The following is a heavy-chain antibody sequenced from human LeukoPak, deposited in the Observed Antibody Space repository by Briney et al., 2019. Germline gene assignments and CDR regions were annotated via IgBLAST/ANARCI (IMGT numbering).Heavy chain of an antibody. V-gene: IGHV4-59*01. CDR1: GGSISSYY. CDR3: ARARRRDAFDI. Sequence: PSETLSLTCTVSGGSISSYYWSWIRQPPGRGLEWIGYIYYSGSTNYNPSLKSRVTISVHTSKNQFSLKLSSVTAADTAVYYCARARRRDAFDIWGQGTMVTVSS. J-gene: IGHJ3*02. CDR2: IYYSGST.